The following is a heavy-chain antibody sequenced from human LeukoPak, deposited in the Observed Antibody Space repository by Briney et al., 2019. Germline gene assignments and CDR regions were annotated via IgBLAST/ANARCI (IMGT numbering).Heavy chain of an antibody. CDR3: AKREYYYGSGSSYYFDS. Sequence: GGPLTLSCAASGFTFSSHVMSWVRQAPGKGLEWVSTISGGGDSTYYADPEKRRYSISRDNSKNTLYLQMNSLRAEDTAVYYCAKREYYYGSGSSYYFDSWGQGTLVTVSS. CDR1: GFTFSSHV. V-gene: IGHV3-23*01. J-gene: IGHJ4*02. CDR2: ISGGGDST. D-gene: IGHD3-10*01.